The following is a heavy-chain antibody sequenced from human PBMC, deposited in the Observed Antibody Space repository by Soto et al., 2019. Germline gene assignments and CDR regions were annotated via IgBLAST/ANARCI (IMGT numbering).Heavy chain of an antibody. CDR1: GGSISSSSYY. Sequence: PSETLSLTCTVSGGSISSSSYYWGWIRQPPGKGLEWIGSIYYTGSTNYNPSLRSRVTISIDTSKNQFSLQLSSLTAADTAVYFCARYPRLDCWGQGTLVTVSS. CDR3: ARYPRLDC. CDR2: IYYTGST. J-gene: IGHJ4*02. V-gene: IGHV4-39*07.